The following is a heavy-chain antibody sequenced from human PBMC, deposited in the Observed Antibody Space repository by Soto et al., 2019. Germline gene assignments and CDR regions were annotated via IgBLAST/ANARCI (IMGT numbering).Heavy chain of an antibody. V-gene: IGHV4-59*01. Sequence: SETLSLTCTVPGGSISRDDWSWIRQPPGKGLEWIGYIYYSGRTNYNPSLKSRVTISVDTPKNQFSLKLSSVTAADTAVYYCARGYCSSTTCYIWDNWLDHWGQGTLVTVPS. CDR2: IYYSGRT. D-gene: IGHD2-2*01. J-gene: IGHJ5*02. CDR1: GGSISRDD. CDR3: ARGYCSSTTCYIWDNWLDH.